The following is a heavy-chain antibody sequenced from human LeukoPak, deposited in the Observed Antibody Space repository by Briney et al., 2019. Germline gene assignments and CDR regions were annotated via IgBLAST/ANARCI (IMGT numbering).Heavy chain of an antibody. D-gene: IGHD6-6*01. J-gene: IGHJ6*02. Sequence: ETLSLTCTVSGGSISMSTYYWGWLRQPPGKGLECIGSIHFSGNSYYNPSPSLKSRVTISVDTSKNQFSLNVISVTAADTAVYYCARFTRSSSSHYYYYAMDVWGQGTTVIVSS. CDR2: IHFSGNS. CDR1: GGSISMSTYY. CDR3: ARFTRSSSSHYYYYAMDV. V-gene: IGHV4-39*01.